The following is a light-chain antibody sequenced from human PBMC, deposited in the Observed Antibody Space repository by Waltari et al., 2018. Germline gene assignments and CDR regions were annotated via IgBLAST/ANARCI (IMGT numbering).Light chain of an antibody. Sequence: IQMTQSPASLSASVGDRIPITCQASQDIRQNLNWYQQKPGKAPRLLIYDASSLETGVPSRFSGSGSGTDFTFTISSLQPEDIATYHCQQYDNLISFGGGTKVEIQ. CDR1: QDIRQN. J-gene: IGKJ4*01. V-gene: IGKV1-33*01. CDR2: DAS. CDR3: QQYDNLIS.